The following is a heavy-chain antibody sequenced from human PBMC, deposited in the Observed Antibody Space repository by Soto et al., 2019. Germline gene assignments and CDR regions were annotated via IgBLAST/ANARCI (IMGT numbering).Heavy chain of an antibody. D-gene: IGHD5-18*01. J-gene: IGHJ6*04. CDR3: ARTRAMDHGMDV. CDR2: IYYSGST. V-gene: IGHV4-59*01. Sequence: SETLCLTCTVSGGSISSYYWSWIRQPPGKGLEWIGYIYYSGSTNYNPSLKSRVTISVDTSKNQFSLKLSSVTAADTAVYYCARTRAMDHGMDVWGKGTTVTVSP. CDR1: GGSISSYY.